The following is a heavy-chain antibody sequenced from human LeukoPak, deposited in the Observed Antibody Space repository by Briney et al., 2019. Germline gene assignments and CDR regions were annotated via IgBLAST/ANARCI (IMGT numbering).Heavy chain of an antibody. V-gene: IGHV3-74*01. J-gene: IGHJ3*02. CDR2: INSDGSST. Sequence: GRSLRLSCAASGFTFSSYWMHWVRQAPGKGLVWVSRINSDGSSTSYADSVKGRFTISRDNAKNTLYLQMDSLRAEDTAVYYCARDGVVPAASDAFDIWGQGTMVTVSS. D-gene: IGHD2-2*01. CDR1: GFTFSSYW. CDR3: ARDGVVPAASDAFDI.